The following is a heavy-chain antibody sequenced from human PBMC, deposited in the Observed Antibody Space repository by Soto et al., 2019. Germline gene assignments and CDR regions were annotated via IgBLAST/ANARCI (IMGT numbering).Heavy chain of an antibody. V-gene: IGHV4-30-4*01. CDR3: VGTGTTDDY. Sequence: QVQLQESGPGLVKPSQTLSLTCSVSGASVRSGDYYWSSIRQAPGKGLEWIGYIYNSGGSYYNPFLKGRLTISIDTPKNQFSLKLNSVTAADTAIYYCVGTGTTDDYWGRGTLVTVSS. J-gene: IGHJ4*02. CDR2: IYNSGGS. CDR1: GASVRSGDYY. D-gene: IGHD4-17*01.